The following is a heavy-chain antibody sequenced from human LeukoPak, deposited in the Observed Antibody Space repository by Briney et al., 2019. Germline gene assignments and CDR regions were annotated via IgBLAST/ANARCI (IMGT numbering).Heavy chain of an antibody. V-gene: IGHV4-34*01. J-gene: IGHJ5*02. CDR3: AGGRYGEAAAGTNWFDP. CDR1: GGSFSGYY. D-gene: IGHD6-13*01. CDR2: INHSGST. Sequence: SETLSLTCAVYGGSFSGYYWSWIRQPPGKGLEWIGEINHSGSTNYNPSLKSRVTISVDTPKNQFSLKLSSVTAADTAVYYCAGGRYGEAAAGTNWFDPWGQGTLVTVSS.